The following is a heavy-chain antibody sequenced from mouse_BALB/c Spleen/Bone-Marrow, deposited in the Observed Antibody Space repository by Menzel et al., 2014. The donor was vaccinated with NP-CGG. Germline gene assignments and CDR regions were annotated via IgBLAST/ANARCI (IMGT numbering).Heavy chain of an antibody. CDR1: GFTFSSFG. V-gene: IGHV5-17*02. CDR2: ISSGSSTI. Sequence: DVMLVESGGGLVQPGGSLKLSCAASGFTFSSFGMHWVRQAPEKGLEWVAYISSGSSTIYYADTVKGRFTISRDNPKNTLFLQMTSLRSEDTAMYYCARYYGNYSGYFDVWGAGTTVTVSS. D-gene: IGHD2-1*01. J-gene: IGHJ1*01. CDR3: ARYYGNYSGYFDV.